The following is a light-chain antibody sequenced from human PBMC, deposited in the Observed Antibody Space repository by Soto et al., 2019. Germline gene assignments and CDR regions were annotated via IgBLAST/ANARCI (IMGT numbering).Light chain of an antibody. CDR1: TPNIGTHY. Sequence: QSVLTQPPSASGTRGQRVTMSCSGSTPNIGTHYVSFYQHLPGSAPKLLIHSNDQRPSGVPDRISASRSGTSASLAISGLRSEDEADYYCASWDDSLSGHDFGCGTKVTVL. V-gene: IGLV1-47*01. J-gene: IGLJ1*01. CDR2: SND. CDR3: ASWDDSLSGHD.